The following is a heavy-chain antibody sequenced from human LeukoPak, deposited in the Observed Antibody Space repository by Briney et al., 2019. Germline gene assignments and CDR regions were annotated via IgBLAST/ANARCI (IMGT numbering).Heavy chain of an antibody. CDR2: ISNSSATI. D-gene: IGHD3-3*01. V-gene: IGHV3-48*01. CDR3: ARGTTIFGVVIIPFDY. CDR1: GFTFSSYS. Sequence: PGGSLRLSCAASGFTFSSYSMNWVRQAPGKGLEWISHISNSSATIYIADSVKGRFTISRDNAKNSVYLQMNSLRAEDTAVYYCARGTTIFGVVIIPFDYWGQGTLVTVSS. J-gene: IGHJ4*02.